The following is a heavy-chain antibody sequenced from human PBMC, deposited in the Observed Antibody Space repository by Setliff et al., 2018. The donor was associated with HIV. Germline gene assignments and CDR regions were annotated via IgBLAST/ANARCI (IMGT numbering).Heavy chain of an antibody. D-gene: IGHD6-19*01. CDR3: AKERGWDNWYFDF. J-gene: IGHJ2*01. CDR2: MSGSGGFR. CDR1: GFTFSSYA. Sequence: PGGSLRLSCAASGFTFSSYAVSWVRQAPGKGLEWVSAMSGSGGFRYYADSVKGRFTISKDTSNNMLYLQLTSLRPEDTVVYYCAKERGWDNWYFDFWGRGTLVTVSS. V-gene: IGHV3-23*01.